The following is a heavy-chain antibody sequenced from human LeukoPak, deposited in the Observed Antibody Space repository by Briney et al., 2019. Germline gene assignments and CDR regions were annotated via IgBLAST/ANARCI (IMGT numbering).Heavy chain of an antibody. CDR2: TYYRSKWYN. D-gene: IGHD3-3*01. CDR3: ARCGYDFWSGYYTAFDY. Sequence: SQTLSLTCAISGDSVSSNSAAWNWIRQSPSRGLEWLGRTYYRSKWYNDYAVSVKSRITINPDTSKNQFSLQLNSVTPEDTAVYYCARCGYDFWSGYYTAFDYWGQGTLVTVSS. J-gene: IGHJ4*02. CDR1: GDSVSSNSAA. V-gene: IGHV6-1*01.